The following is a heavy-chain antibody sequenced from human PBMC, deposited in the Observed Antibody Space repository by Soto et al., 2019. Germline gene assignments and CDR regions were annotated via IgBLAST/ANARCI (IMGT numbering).Heavy chain of an antibody. CDR2: LYTEGTT. CDR3: LRPRPSGENYGMDV. Sequence: GGSLRLSCVASGLTVSHNYMAWVRQAPEMGLEWVSILYTEGTTYYADSVKGRFTISRDSSKNTLFLQMDSLRAEDTAVYYCLRPRPSGENYGMDVCGQGTTLTVSS. CDR1: GLTVSHNY. V-gene: IGHV3-53*01. J-gene: IGHJ6*02. D-gene: IGHD3-16*01.